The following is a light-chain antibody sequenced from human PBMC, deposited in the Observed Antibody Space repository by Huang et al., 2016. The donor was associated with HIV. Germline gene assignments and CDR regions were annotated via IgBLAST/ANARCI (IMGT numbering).Light chain of an antibody. CDR1: QDINNY. V-gene: IGKV1-16*01. CDR3: QQYSSYPYT. J-gene: IGKJ2*01. Sequence: DIQMTQSPSSLSASVGDSVTITCRASQDINNYLAWFQEKPGRAPQSRIYAASILQSGVPSRFSGSGSGTDFILTISRLQPEDFATYYCQQYSSYPYTFGQGTYLDI. CDR2: AAS.